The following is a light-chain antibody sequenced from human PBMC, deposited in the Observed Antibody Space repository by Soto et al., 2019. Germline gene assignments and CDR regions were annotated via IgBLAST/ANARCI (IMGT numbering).Light chain of an antibody. CDR2: KAS. CDR1: QSISSY. CDR3: QQYNSYNAWT. Sequence: TQSPSSLSASVGDRVTITCRASQSISSYLNWYQQKPGKAPKLLIYKASSLESGVPSRFSGSGSGTEFTLTISSLQPDDFATYYCQQYNSYNAWTFGQGTKVDIK. J-gene: IGKJ1*01. V-gene: IGKV1-5*03.